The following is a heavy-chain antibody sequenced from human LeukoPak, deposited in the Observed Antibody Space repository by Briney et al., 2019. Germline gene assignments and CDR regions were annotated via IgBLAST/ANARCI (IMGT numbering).Heavy chain of an antibody. CDR2: ISAYNGNT. CDR3: ARRLDCGGDCYFFDY. CDR1: GYTFTSYA. Sequence: AASVKVSCKASGYTFTSYAISWVRQAPGQGLEWMGWISAYNGNTNYAQKLQGRVTMTTDTSTSTAYMELRRLRSDHTAVYYCARRLDCGGDCYFFDYWGQGTLVTVSS. V-gene: IGHV1-18*01. D-gene: IGHD2-21*02. J-gene: IGHJ4*02.